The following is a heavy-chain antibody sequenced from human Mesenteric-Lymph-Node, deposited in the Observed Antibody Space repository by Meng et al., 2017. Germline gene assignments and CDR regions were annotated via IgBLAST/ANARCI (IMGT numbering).Heavy chain of an antibody. CDR3: AKDQSAANRYYYYGMDV. D-gene: IGHD2-2*01. J-gene: IGHJ6*02. Sequence: GESLKISCAASGFTFSNYAVTWVRQAPGKGLEWVSAISGSGGSTYYADSVKGRFTISRDNSKNTLYLQMNSLRAEDTAVYYCAKDQSAANRYYYYGMDVWGQGTTVTVSS. CDR1: GFTFSNYA. CDR2: ISGSGGST. V-gene: IGHV3-23*01.